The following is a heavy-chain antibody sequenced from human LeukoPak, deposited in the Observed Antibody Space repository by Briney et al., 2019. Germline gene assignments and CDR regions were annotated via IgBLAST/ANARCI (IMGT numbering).Heavy chain of an antibody. CDR3: AKDIEPFGGVTPDY. D-gene: IGHD3-16*01. V-gene: IGHV3-30*18. J-gene: IGHJ4*02. CDR2: ISYDGSNK. Sequence: GGSLRLSCAASGFTFSSYGMHWVRQAPGKGLEGVAVISYDGSNKYYADSVKGRFTISRDNSKNTLYLQMNSLRAEDTAVYYCAKDIEPFGGVTPDYWGQGTLVTVSS. CDR1: GFTFSSYG.